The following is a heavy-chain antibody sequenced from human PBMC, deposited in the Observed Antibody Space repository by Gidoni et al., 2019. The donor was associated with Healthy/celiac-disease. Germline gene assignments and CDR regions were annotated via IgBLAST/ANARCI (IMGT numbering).Heavy chain of an antibody. CDR1: GGSISRSSYY. Sequence: QLQLQESGPGLVQPSETLSLTCTVSGGSISRSSYYWGWLRQPPGKGLEGIGSTYYSGRTYYNPSLKSRVTISVDTSKNQFSLKLSAVTAADTAVYYCARHGTEYSSSHWFDPWGQGTLVTVSS. CDR2: TYYSGRT. D-gene: IGHD6-6*01. V-gene: IGHV4-39*01. J-gene: IGHJ5*02. CDR3: ARHGTEYSSSHWFDP.